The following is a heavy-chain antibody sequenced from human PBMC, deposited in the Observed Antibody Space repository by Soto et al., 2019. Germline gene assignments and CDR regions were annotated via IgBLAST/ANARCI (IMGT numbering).Heavy chain of an antibody. Sequence: SVKVSCKASGGTFSSYAISWVRQAPGQGLEWMGGIIPIFGTANYAQKFQGRVTITADESTSTAYMELSSLRSEDTAVYYCARALYYYDSSGYSIWGMDVWGQGTTVTVSS. CDR1: GGTFSSYA. J-gene: IGHJ6*02. CDR2: IIPIFGTA. D-gene: IGHD3-22*01. V-gene: IGHV1-69*13. CDR3: ARALYYYDSSGYSIWGMDV.